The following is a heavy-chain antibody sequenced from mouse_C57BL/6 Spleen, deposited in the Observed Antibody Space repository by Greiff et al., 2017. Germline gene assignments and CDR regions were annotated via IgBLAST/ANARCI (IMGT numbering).Heavy chain of an antibody. D-gene: IGHD1-1*01. CDR2: IDPSDSYT. J-gene: IGHJ3*01. CDR1: GYTFTSYW. V-gene: IGHV1-69*01. Sequence: VQLQQPGAELVMPGASVKLSCKASGYTFTSYWMHWVKQRPGQGLEWIGEIDPSDSYTNYNQKFKGKSTLTVDKSSSTAYMQLSSLTSEDSAVYYCARLDPIATVVATSGAYWGQGTLVTVSA. CDR3: ARLDPIATVVATSGAY.